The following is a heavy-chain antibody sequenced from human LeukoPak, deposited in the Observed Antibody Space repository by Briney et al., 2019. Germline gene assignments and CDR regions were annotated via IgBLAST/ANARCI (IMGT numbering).Heavy chain of an antibody. CDR1: GFTFSSYA. Sequence: PGGSLRLSCAASGFTFSSYAMSWVRQAPGKGLEWVSAISGSGGSTYYADSVKGRFTISRDNSKNTLYLQMNSLRAEDTAVYYCATHILMYSSSLYYYGMDVWGQGTTVTVSS. CDR2: ISGSGGST. D-gene: IGHD6-13*01. V-gene: IGHV3-23*01. CDR3: ATHILMYSSSLYYYGMDV. J-gene: IGHJ6*02.